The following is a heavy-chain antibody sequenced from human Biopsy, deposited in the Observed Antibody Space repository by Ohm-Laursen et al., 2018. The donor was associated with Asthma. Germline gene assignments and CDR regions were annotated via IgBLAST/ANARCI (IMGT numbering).Heavy chain of an antibody. Sequence: PQTLTLTCTFSGFSPTTTGMSVSWIRQPPCKALEGFALIDLDDDKYYSASLKTRLTISKDSSKNRVVLTMTNVDPVDTAAYFCARIPEVGTNSFDIWGQGTMVTVSS. V-gene: IGHV2-70*01. J-gene: IGHJ3*02. D-gene: IGHD1-14*01. CDR2: IDLDDDK. CDR1: GFSPTTTGMS. CDR3: ARIPEVGTNSFDI.